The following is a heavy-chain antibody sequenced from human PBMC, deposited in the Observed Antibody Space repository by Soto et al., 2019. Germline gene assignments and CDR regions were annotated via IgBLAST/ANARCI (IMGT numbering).Heavy chain of an antibody. CDR3: GRGLYDSRAYSESFDS. CDR2: VSSSGST. D-gene: IGHD3-22*01. V-gene: IGHV4-59*01. J-gene: IGHJ3*02. CDR1: GGSISGDH. Sequence: PSETLSLTCIASGGSISGDHWNCIRQPPGKGLEWIAYVSSSGSTKYNPSLKSRVTISIDKTKNQFSLRHSSLTAADTAAYYRGRGLYDSRAYSESFDSWGQGTKVTVAS.